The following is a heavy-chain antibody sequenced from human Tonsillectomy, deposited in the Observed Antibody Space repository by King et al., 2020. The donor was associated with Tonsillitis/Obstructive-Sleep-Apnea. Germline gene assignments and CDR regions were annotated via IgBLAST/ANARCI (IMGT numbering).Heavy chain of an antibody. CDR2: ISYDGSNK. CDR1: GFTFSSYG. Sequence: VQLVESGGGVVQPGRSLRLSCAASGFTFSSYGMHWVRQAPGKGLEWVALISYDGSNKYHADSVKGRFTISRDSSKNTLYLQMNSLRAEDTAVYYCAKDLPGCTTSCPEGYYYYMDVWGEGTTVTVSS. V-gene: IGHV3-30*18. J-gene: IGHJ6*03. CDR3: AKDLPGCTTSCPEGYYYYMDV. D-gene: IGHD2-2*01.